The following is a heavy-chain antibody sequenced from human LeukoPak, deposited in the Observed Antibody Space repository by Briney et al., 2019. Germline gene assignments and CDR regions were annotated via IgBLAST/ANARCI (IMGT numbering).Heavy chain of an antibody. CDR1: GFTFSDYY. CDR3: ARGGAHGMDV. CDR2: ISGVADVI. V-gene: IGHV3-11*01. J-gene: IGHJ6*02. D-gene: IGHD1-26*01. Sequence: GGSLRLSWAASGFTFSDYYMTWIRQVPGKGLEWVSYISGVADVIYYADSVKGRFTISRDNAKSSVYLQMNSLRVEDTALYYCARGGAHGMDVWGQGTTVTVSS.